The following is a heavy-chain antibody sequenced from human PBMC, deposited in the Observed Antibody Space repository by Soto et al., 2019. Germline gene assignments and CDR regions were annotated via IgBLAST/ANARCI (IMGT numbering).Heavy chain of an antibody. D-gene: IGHD6-19*01. CDR2: ISYDGSNK. V-gene: IGHV3-30*18. CDR3: AKDIAVAVEGFDY. CDR1: GFTFSSYG. Sequence: PGGSLRLSCAASGFTFSSYGMHWVRQAPGKGLEWVAVISYDGSNKYYADSVKGRFTISRDNSKNTLYLQMNSLRAEDTAVYYCAKDIAVAVEGFDYWGQGTLVTVS. J-gene: IGHJ4*02.